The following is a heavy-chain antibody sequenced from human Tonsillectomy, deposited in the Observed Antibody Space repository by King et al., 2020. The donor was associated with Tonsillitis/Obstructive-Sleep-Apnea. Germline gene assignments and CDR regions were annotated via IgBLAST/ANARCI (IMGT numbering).Heavy chain of an antibody. D-gene: IGHD3-16*01. CDR2: IYYGGST. Sequence: MQLQESGPGLVKPSETLSLTCTVSGGSISSYYWSWIRQPPGKGLEWIGYIYYGGSTNYNPSLKSRVTISVDTSKNQFSLKLSSVTAADTAVYYCARGGWFDPWGQGTLVTVSS. CDR3: ARGGWFDP. V-gene: IGHV4-59*01. J-gene: IGHJ5*02. CDR1: GGSISSYY.